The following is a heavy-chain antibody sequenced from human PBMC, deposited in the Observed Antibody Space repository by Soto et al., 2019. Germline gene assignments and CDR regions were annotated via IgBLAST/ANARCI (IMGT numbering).Heavy chain of an antibody. D-gene: IGHD6-6*01. V-gene: IGHV3-53*01. CDR1: GFTVSSNY. J-gene: IGHJ3*02. CDR3: ARVWQLDAFDI. CDR2: IYSGGST. Sequence: GGSLRLSCAASGFTVSSNYMSWVRQAPGKGLEWVSVIYSGGSTYYADSVKGRFTISRDNSKNTLYLQMNSLRAEDTAVYYCARVWQLDAFDIWGQGTMVTVSS.